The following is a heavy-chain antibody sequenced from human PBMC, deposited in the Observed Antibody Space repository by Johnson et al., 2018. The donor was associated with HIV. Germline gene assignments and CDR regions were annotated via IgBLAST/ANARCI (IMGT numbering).Heavy chain of an antibody. Sequence: QVQLVESGGGVVQSGRSLRLSCAASRFTFIVWVRQAPGKGLECVSLISHDGGNQYYADSVKGRFIISRDNSKNTLFLQMNSLRPEDTAVYYCVRHGDWNFDIWGQGTMFTVSS. D-gene: IGHD1-1*01. CDR1: RFTF. CDR3: VRHGDWNFDI. CDR2: ISHDGGNQ. V-gene: IGHV3-30*01. J-gene: IGHJ3*02.